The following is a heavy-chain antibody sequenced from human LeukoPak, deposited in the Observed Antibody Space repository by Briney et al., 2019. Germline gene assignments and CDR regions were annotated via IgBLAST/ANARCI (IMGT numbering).Heavy chain of an antibody. D-gene: IGHD3-22*01. V-gene: IGHV4-34*01. CDR2: INHSGST. Sequence: SETLSLTCAVYGGSFSGYYWSWIRQPPGKGLEWIGEINHSGSTNYNPSLKSRVTISVDTSKSQFSLKLSSVTAADTAVYYCARVGLTTDAFDIWGQGTMVTVSS. J-gene: IGHJ3*02. CDR1: GGSFSGYY. CDR3: ARVGLTTDAFDI.